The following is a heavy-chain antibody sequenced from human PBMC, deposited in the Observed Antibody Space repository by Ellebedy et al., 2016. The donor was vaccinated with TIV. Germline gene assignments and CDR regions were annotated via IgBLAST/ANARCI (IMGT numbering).Heavy chain of an antibody. Sequence: GGSLRLSCAASGFNFRSYWMTWVRQAPGKGLEWVAKIRQEGDEIYYVESVKGRFTISRDNAKNSLFLQMNSLRVDDTAVYYCARRASYGDYAVQVNPWFDPWGQGTLVTVSS. CDR3: ARRASYGDYAVQVNPWFDP. V-gene: IGHV3-7*01. D-gene: IGHD4-17*01. CDR1: GFNFRSYW. J-gene: IGHJ5*02. CDR2: IRQEGDEI.